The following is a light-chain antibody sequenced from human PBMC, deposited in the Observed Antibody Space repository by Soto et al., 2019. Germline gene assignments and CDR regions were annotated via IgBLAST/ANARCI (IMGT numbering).Light chain of an antibody. CDR2: DVS. Sequence: QSVLTQPRSVSGSPGQSVTISCTGTSRDVGGYNYVSWYQQHPGKATKLMIYDVSKRPSGVPDRFSGSKSGNTASLTISGLQAEDEADYYCCSYAGSYTYVFGTGTKVTVL. V-gene: IGLV2-11*01. CDR3: CSYAGSYTYV. J-gene: IGLJ1*01. CDR1: SRDVGGYNY.